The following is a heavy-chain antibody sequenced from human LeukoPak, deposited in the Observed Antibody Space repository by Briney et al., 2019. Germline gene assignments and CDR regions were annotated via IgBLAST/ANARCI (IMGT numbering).Heavy chain of an antibody. CDR2: SDNEKRES. D-gene: IGHD6-25*01. V-gene: IGHV1-24*01. CDR3: AAERLYGILDY. CDR1: GYTLTELS. J-gene: IGHJ4*02. Sequence: SVKVSCKVSGYTLTELSMHWVRQTAGKGLEWKGGSDNEKRESIYARKFQCRVTMAEDTSTDTAYMELSSLRSEDTAVYYCAAERLYGILDYWGQGTLVTVSS.